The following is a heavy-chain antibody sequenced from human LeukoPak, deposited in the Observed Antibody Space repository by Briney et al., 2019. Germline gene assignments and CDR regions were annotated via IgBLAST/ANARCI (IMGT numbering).Heavy chain of an antibody. CDR1: GYTFTSLD. Sequence: ASVKVSCKASGYTFTSLDLNWVRQATGQGPEWMGWMSPNSGIAGYAQKFQGRVTMTRDISISTAYMELSSLTSEDTAVYYCARGVAAGVDFWGQGPWLPSPQ. D-gene: IGHD6-13*01. V-gene: IGHV1-8*01. CDR2: MSPNSGIA. CDR3: ARGVAAGVDF. J-gene: IGHJ4*02.